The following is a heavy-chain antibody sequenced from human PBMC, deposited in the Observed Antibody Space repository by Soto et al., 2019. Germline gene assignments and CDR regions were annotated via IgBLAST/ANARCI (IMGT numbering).Heavy chain of an antibody. Sequence: GGSLRLSCAASGFTFSTYAMSWVRQAPGKGLEWVSAISGSGGSTYYADSVKGRFTISRDSSKNTVYLQMSSLRAEDTAIYYCAKWDDFWSGYYTGNHFDYWGQGALVTVSS. CDR2: ISGSGGST. J-gene: IGHJ4*02. CDR1: GFTFSTYA. CDR3: AKWDDFWSGYYTGNHFDY. D-gene: IGHD3-3*01. V-gene: IGHV3-23*01.